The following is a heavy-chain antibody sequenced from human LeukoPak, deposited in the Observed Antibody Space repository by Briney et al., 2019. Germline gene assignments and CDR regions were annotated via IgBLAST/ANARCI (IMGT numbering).Heavy chain of an antibody. D-gene: IGHD4-23*01. Sequence: ASVKVSCKASGYTFTSYYMHWVRQAPGQGLEWMGIINPSGGSTSYAQKFQGRVTMTRDMSTSTVYMELSSLRSEDTAVYYCARDRGGDCFDPWGQGTLVTVSS. CDR1: GYTFTSYY. J-gene: IGHJ5*02. V-gene: IGHV1-46*01. CDR2: INPSGGST. CDR3: ARDRGGDCFDP.